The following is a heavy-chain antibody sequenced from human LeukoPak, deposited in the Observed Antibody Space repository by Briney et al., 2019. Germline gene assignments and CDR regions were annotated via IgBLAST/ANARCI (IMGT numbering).Heavy chain of an antibody. J-gene: IGHJ4*02. CDR2: INHSGST. D-gene: IGHD5-18*01. V-gene: IGHV4-34*01. CDR3: ARGHGYSYGEFDY. Sequence: PSETLSLTCAVYGGSFSGYYWSWIRQPPGKGLEWIGEINHSGSTNYNTSLKGRVTISVDTSTNQFTLKLSSVTAADTAVYYYARGHGYSYGEFDYWGQGTLVTVSS. CDR1: GGSFSGYY.